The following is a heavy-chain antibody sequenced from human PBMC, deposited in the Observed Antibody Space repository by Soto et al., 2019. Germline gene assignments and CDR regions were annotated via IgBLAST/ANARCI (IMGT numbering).Heavy chain of an antibody. CDR2: IYHSGST. D-gene: IGHD5-12*01. V-gene: IGHV4-30-2*01. CDR1: GGSISSGGYS. CDR3: AREPGTGGYDWPYGMDV. Sequence: SETLSLTCAVSGGSISSGGYSWSWIRQPPGKGLEWIGYIYHSGSTYYNPSLKSRVTISVDRSKNQFSLKLSSVTAADTAVYYCAREPGTGGYDWPYGMDVWGQGTTVTVSS. J-gene: IGHJ6*02.